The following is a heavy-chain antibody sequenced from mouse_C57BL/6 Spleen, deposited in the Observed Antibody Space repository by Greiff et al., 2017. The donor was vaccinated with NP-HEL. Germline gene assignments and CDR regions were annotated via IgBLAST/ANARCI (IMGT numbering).Heavy chain of an antibody. V-gene: IGHV5-17*01. Sequence: EVHLVESGGGLVKPGGSLKLSCAASGFTFSDYGMHWVRQAPEKGLEWVAYISGGSSTIYYADTVKGRFTISRDNAKNTLFLQMTSLRSEDTAMYYCSRGILDYLDYWGQGTTLTVSS. J-gene: IGHJ2*01. CDR1: GFTFSDYG. CDR2: ISGGSSTI. D-gene: IGHD4-1*01. CDR3: SRGILDYLDY.